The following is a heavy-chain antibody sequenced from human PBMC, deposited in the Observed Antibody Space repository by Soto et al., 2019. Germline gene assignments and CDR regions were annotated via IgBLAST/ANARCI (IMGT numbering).Heavy chain of an antibody. CDR3: ARDFRKYSHGVDV. J-gene: IGHJ6*01. D-gene: IGHD4-4*01. CDR2: IGTAGDT. V-gene: IGHV3-13*01. CDR1: VFTFSIYD. Sequence: PGWSLLVSCASSVFTFSIYDMHWVRQATGKGLDWVSAIGTAGDTYYPGSVKGRFTISRENAKNSLYLQMNSLRAGDTAVYYCARDFRKYSHGVDVWGQGTAVTVSS.